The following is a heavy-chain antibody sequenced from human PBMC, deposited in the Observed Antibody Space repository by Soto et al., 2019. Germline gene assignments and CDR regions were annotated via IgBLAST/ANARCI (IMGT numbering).Heavy chain of an antibody. CDR2: INPGHSDT. CDR3: ASPLGSSSWFTSDY. J-gene: IGHJ4*02. CDR1: GYCFTSYW. V-gene: IGHV5-51*01. Sequence: GESLKISCKGSGYCFTSYWIGWVRQMPGKGLEWTGIINPGHSDTRYSPSFQGQVTISADKSISTAYLQRSSLKASDTVMYYCASPLGSSSWFTSDYWGQGTLVTVSS. D-gene: IGHD6-13*01.